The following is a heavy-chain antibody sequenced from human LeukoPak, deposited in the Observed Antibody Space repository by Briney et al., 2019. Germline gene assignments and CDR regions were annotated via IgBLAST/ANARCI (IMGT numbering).Heavy chain of an antibody. D-gene: IGHD1-26*01. V-gene: IGHV3-23*01. CDR1: GFTFSSYA. CDR2: ISGSGGST. J-gene: IGHJ6*02. CDR3: TKDKGGATIYYYYGMDV. Sequence: GGSLRLSCAASGFTFSSYAMSWVRQAPGKGLEWVSAISGSGGSTYYADSVKGRFTISRDNSKNTLYLQMNSLRAEDTAVYYCTKDKGGATIYYYYGMDVWSQGTTVTVSS.